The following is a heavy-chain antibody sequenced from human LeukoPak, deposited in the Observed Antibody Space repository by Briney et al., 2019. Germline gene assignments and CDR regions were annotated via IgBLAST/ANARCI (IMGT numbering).Heavy chain of an antibody. V-gene: IGHV3-21*01. CDR1: GFTFSSYS. D-gene: IGHD6-19*01. Sequence: PGGSLRLSCAASGFTFSSYSMNWVRQAPGKGLEWVSSISSSSSYIYYADSVKGRFTISRDNAKNSLYLQMNSLRAEDTAVYYCARAGIAVAGTYYAFDIWGQGTMVTVSS. CDR3: ARAGIAVAGTYYAFDI. J-gene: IGHJ3*02. CDR2: ISSSSSYI.